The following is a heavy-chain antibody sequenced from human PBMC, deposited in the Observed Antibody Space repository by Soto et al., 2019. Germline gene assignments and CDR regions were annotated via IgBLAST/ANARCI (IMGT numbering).Heavy chain of an antibody. CDR3: ARLEGLATISYYFDF. Sequence: PSETLSLTCSVSDDSINSDKYYWGWIRQPPGKGLEWIGSIYYRGNAYYNPSLQTRVTISLDKCKSQFSLKLNSVTAADSAVYFCARLEGLATISYYFDFWGPGALVTVSS. J-gene: IGHJ4*02. V-gene: IGHV4-39*01. CDR2: IYYRGNA. D-gene: IGHD5-12*01. CDR1: DDSINSDKYY.